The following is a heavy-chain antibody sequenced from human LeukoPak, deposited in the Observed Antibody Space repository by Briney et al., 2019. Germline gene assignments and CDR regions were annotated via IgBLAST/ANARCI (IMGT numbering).Heavy chain of an antibody. CDR2: IQNDGSDE. CDR1: GINFRSSG. D-gene: IGHD6-13*01. Sequence: PGGSLRLSCAASGINFRSSGMHWVRQAPGKGLEWVTFIQNDGSDEYYAASVKGRFTISRDNSKNTVYLHMASLRADDTALYYCAREGGRAVPGRFDQWGQGTLVTVSS. J-gene: IGHJ4*02. V-gene: IGHV3-30*02. CDR3: AREGGRAVPGRFDQ.